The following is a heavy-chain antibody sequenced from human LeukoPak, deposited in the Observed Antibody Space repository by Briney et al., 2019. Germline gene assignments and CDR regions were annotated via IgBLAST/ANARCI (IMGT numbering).Heavy chain of an antibody. CDR2: ISSGSDTI. CDR3: AKGPFIAAAGNWFDP. CDR1: GFAFSSYN. D-gene: IGHD6-13*01. Sequence: GGSLRLSCAASGFAFSSYNMNWVRQAPGKGLEWVSYISSGSDTIFYADSVKGRFTISRDNAKNSLYLQMNSLRAEDTAVYYCAKGPFIAAAGNWFDPWGQGTLVTVSS. J-gene: IGHJ5*02. V-gene: IGHV3-48*01.